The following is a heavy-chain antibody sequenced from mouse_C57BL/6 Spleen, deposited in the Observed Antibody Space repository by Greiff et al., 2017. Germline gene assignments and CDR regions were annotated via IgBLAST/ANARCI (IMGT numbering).Heavy chain of an antibody. J-gene: IGHJ3*01. CDR1: GYAFSSSW. CDR2: IYPGDGDT. CDR3: ARGNYYGSSAKGFAY. D-gene: IGHD1-1*01. V-gene: IGHV1-82*01. Sequence: VKLQESGPELVKPGASVKISCKASGYAFSSSWMNWVKQRPGKGLEWIGRIYPGDGDTNYNGKFKGKATLTADKSSSTAYMQLSSLTSEDSAVYFCARGNYYGSSAKGFAYWGQGTLVTVSA.